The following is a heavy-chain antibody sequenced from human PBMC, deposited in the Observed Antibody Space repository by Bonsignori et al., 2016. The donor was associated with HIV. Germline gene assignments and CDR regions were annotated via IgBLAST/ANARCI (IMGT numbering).Heavy chain of an antibody. CDR3: ASGTLIDY. Sequence: VRQAPGKGLEWFSYISGSGNTIYYTDSVKGRFTISRDNAKNSLYLQMNSLRAEDTAVYFCASGTLIDYWGQGTLVTSPQ. J-gene: IGHJ4*02. D-gene: IGHD2-8*01. V-gene: IGHV3-48*03. CDR2: ISGSGNTI.